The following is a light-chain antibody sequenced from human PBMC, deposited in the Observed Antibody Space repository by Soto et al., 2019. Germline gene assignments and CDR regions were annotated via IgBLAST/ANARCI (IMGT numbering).Light chain of an antibody. J-gene: IGLJ2*01. CDR1: SSDVGGYNY. Sequence: QSALTQPASVSGSPGQSITISCTGTSSDVGGYNYVSWYQQHPGKAPKLMIYKVSNRPSGVSNRLSGSKSGNTASLTISGLQAEDEADYYCSSYTSSSNLDVVFGGGTKLTVL. CDR2: KVS. V-gene: IGLV2-14*01. CDR3: SSYTSSSNLDVV.